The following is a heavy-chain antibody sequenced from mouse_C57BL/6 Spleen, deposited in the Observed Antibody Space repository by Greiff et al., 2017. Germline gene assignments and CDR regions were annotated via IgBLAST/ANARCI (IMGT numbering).Heavy chain of an antibody. D-gene: IGHD2-3*01. CDR1: GYTFTDYY. J-gene: IGHJ3*01. CDR3: ARSSDGYYGAY. Sequence: EVQLQQSGPELVKPGASVKISCKASGYTFTDYYMNWVKQSHGKSLEWIGDINPNNGGTSYNQKFKGKATLTVDKSSSTAYMELRSLTSEDSAVYYCARSSDGYYGAYWGKGTLVTVSA. V-gene: IGHV1-26*01. CDR2: INPNNGGT.